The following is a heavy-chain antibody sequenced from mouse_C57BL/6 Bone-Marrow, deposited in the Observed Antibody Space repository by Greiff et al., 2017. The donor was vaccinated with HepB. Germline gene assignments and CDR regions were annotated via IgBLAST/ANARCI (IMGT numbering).Heavy chain of an antibody. Sequence: VQLQQPGAELVKPGASVKMSCKASGYTFTSYWITWVKQRPGQGLEWIGDIYPGSGSTNYNEKFKSKATLTVDTSSSTAYMQLSSLTSEGSAVYYCARYYYGRPLAMDYWGQGTSVTVSS. V-gene: IGHV1-55*01. CDR1: GYTFTSYW. J-gene: IGHJ4*01. D-gene: IGHD1-1*01. CDR3: ARYYYGRPLAMDY. CDR2: IYPGSGST.